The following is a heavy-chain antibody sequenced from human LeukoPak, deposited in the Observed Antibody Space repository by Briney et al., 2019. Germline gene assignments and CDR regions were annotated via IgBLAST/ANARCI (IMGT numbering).Heavy chain of an antibody. CDR3: ARVYCSGGSCYGAPIDY. J-gene: IGHJ4*02. V-gene: IGHV3-30*03. D-gene: IGHD2-15*01. CDR1: GFTFSGYG. Sequence: GGSLRLSCAASGFTFSGYGMHWVRQAPGKGLEWVAVISYDGSNKYYADSVKGRFTISRDNSKNTLYLQMNSLRAEDTAVYYCARVYCSGGSCYGAPIDYWGQGTPVTVSS. CDR2: ISYDGSNK.